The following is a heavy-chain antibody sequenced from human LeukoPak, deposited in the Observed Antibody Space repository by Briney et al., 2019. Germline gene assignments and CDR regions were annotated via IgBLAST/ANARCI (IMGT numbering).Heavy chain of an antibody. V-gene: IGHV4-59*12. CDR3: ARVHYGGNAHWFDY. CDR2: IYYSGST. J-gene: IGHJ4*02. CDR1: GGSIRSYY. Sequence: SETLSLTCTVPGGSIRSYYWSWIRQPPGKGLEWIGYIYYSGSTNYNTSLKSRVTTSVDTSKNPFSLMMSSVTAADTAVYYCARVHYGGNAHWFDYWGQGTLVTVSS. D-gene: IGHD4-23*01.